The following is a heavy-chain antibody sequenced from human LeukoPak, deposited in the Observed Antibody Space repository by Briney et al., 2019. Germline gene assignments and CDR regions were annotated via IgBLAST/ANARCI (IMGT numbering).Heavy chain of an antibody. CDR3: ARDRGDGYGFHWFDP. Sequence: ASVKVSCKASGYTFTGYYMHWVRQAPGQGLEWMGWINPNSGGTNYAQKFQGRVTMTRDTSISTAYMELSRLRSDGTAVYYCARDRGDGYGFHWFDPWGQGTLVTVSS. V-gene: IGHV1-2*02. J-gene: IGHJ5*02. CDR2: INPNSGGT. D-gene: IGHD3-10*01. CDR1: GYTFTGYY.